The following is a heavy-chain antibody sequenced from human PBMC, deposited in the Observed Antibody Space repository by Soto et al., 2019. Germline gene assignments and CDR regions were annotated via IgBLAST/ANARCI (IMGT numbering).Heavy chain of an antibody. CDR3: AGAVAGIYYFDY. CDR1: GGTFSSYA. CDR2: IIPIFGTA. V-gene: IGHV1-69*13. D-gene: IGHD6-19*01. Sequence: ASVEVSCKXSGGTFSSYAISWVRQAPGQGLEWMGGIIPIFGTANYAQKFQGRVTITADESTSTAYMELSSLRSEDTAVYYCAGAVAGIYYFDYWGQGTLVTVSS. J-gene: IGHJ4*02.